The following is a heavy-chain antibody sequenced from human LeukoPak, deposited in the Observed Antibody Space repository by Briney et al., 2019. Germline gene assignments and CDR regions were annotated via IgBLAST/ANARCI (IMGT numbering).Heavy chain of an antibody. V-gene: IGHV3-30*04. CDR2: ISYDGSNK. CDR3: ARVWDGDSHYFDY. J-gene: IGHJ4*02. Sequence: PGRSLRLSCAASGFTFSSYAMHWVRQAPGKGLEWVAVISYDGSNKYYADSVKGRFTISRDNAKNSLYLQMNSLRAEDTAVYYCARVWDGDSHYFDYWGQGTLVTVSS. CDR1: GFTFSSYA. D-gene: IGHD4-17*01.